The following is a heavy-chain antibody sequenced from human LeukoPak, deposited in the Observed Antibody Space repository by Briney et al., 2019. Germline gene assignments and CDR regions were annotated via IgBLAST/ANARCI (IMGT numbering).Heavy chain of an antibody. CDR1: GGSFSRFY. CDR2: IDHRGDT. D-gene: IGHD5-24*01. Sequence: SETLSLTCAVYGGSFSRFYWSWIRQSPGKGLDWIAEIDHRGDTNYNPSVKSRVTVSVDTSKNQFSLKVRSLSAADTAVYYCARGATISETGYFDFWGQGTLVTVSS. V-gene: IGHV4-34*01. J-gene: IGHJ4*03. CDR3: ARGATISETGYFDF.